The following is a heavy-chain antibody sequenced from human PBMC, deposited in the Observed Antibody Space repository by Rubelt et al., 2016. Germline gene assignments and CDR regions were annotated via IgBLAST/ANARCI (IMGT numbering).Heavy chain of an antibody. CDR3: ASAVGYQNQGNFQH. J-gene: IGHJ1*01. V-gene: IGHV1-18*01. Sequence: QVQLVQSGAEVKKPGASVKVSCKASGYTFTSYGISWVRQAPGHGLEWMGWISAYNGNTNYAQTLQGRGTRTTDTSTRTAYMGLRSLGSDDTAVYYCASAVGYQNQGNFQHWGQGTLVTVSS. CDR2: ISAYNGNT. CDR1: GYTFTSYG. D-gene: IGHD3-16*02.